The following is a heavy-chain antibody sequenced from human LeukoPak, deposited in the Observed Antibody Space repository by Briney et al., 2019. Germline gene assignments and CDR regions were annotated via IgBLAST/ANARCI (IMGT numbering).Heavy chain of an antibody. CDR3: AREVSTVTTVL. D-gene: IGHD4-17*01. CDR2: ISTSSSSI. CDR1: GFTFTSYR. V-gene: IGHV3-48*04. J-gene: IGHJ4*02. Sequence: GGSLRLSCAASGFTFTSYRMNWVRQAPGKGLEWVSYISTSSSSIYYADSVKGRFTISRDNAKNSLYLQMNSLRAEDTAVYYCAREVSTVTTVLWGQGTLVTVSS.